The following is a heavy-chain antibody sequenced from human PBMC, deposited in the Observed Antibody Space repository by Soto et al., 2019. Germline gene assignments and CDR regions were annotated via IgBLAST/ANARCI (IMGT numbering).Heavy chain of an antibody. V-gene: IGHV3-30*18. J-gene: IGHJ4*02. CDR3: VQDNRAGTTSLLYYFDY. CDR2: ILYDGSSK. Sequence: QVQLVEFGGGVVQPGRSLRLSCVASGFSFNTNGMHWVRQAPGKGLGWVADILYDGSSKNYADSVKGRFAISRDKSKNTLYLQMNSLRSEDTAVYYCVQDNRAGTTSLLYYFDYWGQGTLVTVSS. CDR1: GFSFNTNG. D-gene: IGHD1-1*01.